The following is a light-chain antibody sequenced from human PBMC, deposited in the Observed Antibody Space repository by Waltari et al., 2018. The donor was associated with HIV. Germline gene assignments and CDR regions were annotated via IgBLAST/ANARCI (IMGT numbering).Light chain of an antibody. CDR2: EVS. CDR1: SSDIGHYKY. Sequence: LTQPASVSGSPGQSITISCTGTSSDIGHYKYVSWYQQSPGKAPKLMIYEVSNRPSGVSNRFSGSKSGNTASLTISGLQAEDEADYYCSSYISTTTLFGTGTKVTVL. V-gene: IGLV2-14*01. CDR3: SSYISTTTL. J-gene: IGLJ1*01.